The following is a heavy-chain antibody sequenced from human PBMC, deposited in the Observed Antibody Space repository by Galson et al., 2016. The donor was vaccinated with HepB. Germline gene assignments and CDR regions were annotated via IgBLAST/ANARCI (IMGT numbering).Heavy chain of an antibody. J-gene: IGHJ4*02. CDR3: ARLVHGGTFFDS. D-gene: IGHD1-14*01. CDR1: GGSISSNIYL. Sequence: SETLSLTCTVSGGSISSNIYLWAWVRQPPGKGLEWIGTIYYRGTTYYNPSLKSRLTMDVDTSKNQFSLKPSSVTAADTSVYYCARLVHGGTFFDSWGQGTLVTVSS. V-gene: IGHV4-39*01. CDR2: IYYRGTT.